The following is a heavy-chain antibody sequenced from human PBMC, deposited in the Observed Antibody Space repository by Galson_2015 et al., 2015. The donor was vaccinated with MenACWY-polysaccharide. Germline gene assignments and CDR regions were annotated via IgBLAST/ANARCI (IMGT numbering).Heavy chain of an antibody. CDR1: GVSVSSYY. CDR3: ASAGILSKPDV. V-gene: IGHV4-59*02. CDR2: ISNSGST. Sequence: ETLSLTCTVSGVSVSSYYWSWIRQPPGKGLEWIGYISNSGSTNYNPSLKSRVTISVDTSKSHFSLKLSSVTAADTAVYYCASAGILSKPDVWGQGTTVTVSS. D-gene: IGHD2-2*01. J-gene: IGHJ6*02.